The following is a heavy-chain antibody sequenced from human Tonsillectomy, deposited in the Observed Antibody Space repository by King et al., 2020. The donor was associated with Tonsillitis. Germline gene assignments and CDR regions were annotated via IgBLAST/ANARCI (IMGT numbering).Heavy chain of an antibody. J-gene: IGHJ4*02. V-gene: IGHV3-21*01. D-gene: IGHD6-13*01. Sequence: VQLVESGGGLVKPGGSLRLSCAVSGFTFSSYSMNWVRQAPGKGLEWVSSISSSSTYIYYADSVKGRFTISRDDANNSLYLQMNGLRAEDTAVYYCARDSWPGSSSRQCFEYWGQGTLVTVPS. CDR3: ARDSWPGSSSRQCFEY. CDR2: ISSSSTYI. CDR1: GFTFSSYS.